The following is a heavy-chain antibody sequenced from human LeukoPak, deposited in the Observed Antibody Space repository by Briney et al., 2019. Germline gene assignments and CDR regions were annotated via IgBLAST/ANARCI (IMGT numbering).Heavy chain of an antibody. D-gene: IGHD6-19*01. Sequence: AASVKVSCKASGGTFSSYAISWVRQAPGQGLEWMGGIIPIFGTANYAQKFQGRVTITADKSTSTAYMELSSLRSEDTAVYYCARGGLAVAGTSPGVDYWGQGTLVTVSS. CDR3: ARGGLAVAGTSPGVDY. CDR1: GGTFSSYA. V-gene: IGHV1-69*06. CDR2: IIPIFGTA. J-gene: IGHJ4*02.